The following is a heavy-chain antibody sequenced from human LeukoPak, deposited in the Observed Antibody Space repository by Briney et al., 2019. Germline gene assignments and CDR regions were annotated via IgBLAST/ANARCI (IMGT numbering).Heavy chain of an antibody. D-gene: IGHD5-24*01. CDR3: TRVGYIDEGIDY. CDR2: ISFDGNTI. V-gene: IGHV3-30-3*01. CDR1: GFAFSTHA. Sequence: HPGGSLRLSCAASGFAFSTHAMHWVRQAPGKGLEWVTVISFDGNTIHYADSVKGRFTISRDNSKNTLYLQMNSLRAEDTAIYYCTRVGYIDEGIDYWGQGTLVTVSS. J-gene: IGHJ4*02.